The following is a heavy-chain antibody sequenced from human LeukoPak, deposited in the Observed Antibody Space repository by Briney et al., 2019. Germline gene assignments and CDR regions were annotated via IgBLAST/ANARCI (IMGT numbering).Heavy chain of an antibody. J-gene: IGHJ4*02. V-gene: IGHV4-39*01. CDR2: IYYSGST. D-gene: IGHD3-3*01. CDR1: GGSISSSSYY. CDR3: ATGRDFWSGHLGFDY. Sequence: PSETLSLTCTVSGGSISSSSYYWGWIRQPPGKGLEWIGSIYYSGSTYYNPSLKSRVTISVDTSKNQFSLKLSSVTAADPAVYYCATGRDFWSGHLGFDYWGQGTLVTVSS.